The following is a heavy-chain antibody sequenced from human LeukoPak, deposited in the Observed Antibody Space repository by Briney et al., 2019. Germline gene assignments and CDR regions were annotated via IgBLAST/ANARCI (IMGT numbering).Heavy chain of an antibody. CDR3: ARGMQPSEVIIHSFVY. CDR2: IYDSGST. J-gene: IGHJ4*02. D-gene: IGHD3-3*01. V-gene: IGHV4-4*02. CDR1: GCSISSSNW. Sequence: PSETQSLTCAVSGCSISSSNWGSWVRQPPGEGLGWMGAIYDSGSTNYNPALKSPVTISVDTTKTQFYLKISSVTASDTPCYYFARGMQPSEVIIHSFVYWGEGTLVTVSS.